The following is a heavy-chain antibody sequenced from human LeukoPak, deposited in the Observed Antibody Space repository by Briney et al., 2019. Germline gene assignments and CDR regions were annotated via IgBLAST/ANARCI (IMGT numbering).Heavy chain of an antibody. Sequence: GGSLRLSCAASGFTFSSYWMHWVRQAPGKGLVWVSRINSDGSSTSYADSVKGRFTISRDNAKNSLYLQMNSLRAEDTAVYYCARVRTTGTTPSNFDYWGQGTLVAVSS. V-gene: IGHV3-74*01. CDR3: ARVRTTGTTPSNFDY. J-gene: IGHJ4*02. CDR2: INSDGSST. D-gene: IGHD1-1*01. CDR1: GFTFSSYW.